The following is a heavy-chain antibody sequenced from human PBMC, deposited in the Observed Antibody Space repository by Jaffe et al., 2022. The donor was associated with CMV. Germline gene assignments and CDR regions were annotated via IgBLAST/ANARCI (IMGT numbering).Heavy chain of an antibody. Sequence: QVQLQESGPGLVKPSQTLSLTCTVSGGSISSGGYYWSWIRQHPGKGLEWIGYIYYSGSTYYNPSLKSRVTISVDTSKNQFSLKLSSVTAADTAVYYCARAIPDFNYDHEEAHWFDYWGQGTLVTVSS. D-gene: IGHD3-16*01. CDR2: IYYSGST. V-gene: IGHV4-31*03. CDR3: ARAIPDFNYDHEEAHWFDY. CDR1: GGSISSGGYY. J-gene: IGHJ4*02.